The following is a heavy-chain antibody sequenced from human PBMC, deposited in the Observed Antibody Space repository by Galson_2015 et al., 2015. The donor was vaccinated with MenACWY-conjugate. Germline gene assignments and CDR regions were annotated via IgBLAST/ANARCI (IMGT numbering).Heavy chain of an antibody. Sequence: SLRLSCAASGFTFSNYAMTWVRQAPGKGLECVSVISGSGGATFYADSVKGRFTISRDNSKNTVYLQMNSLRVEDTAVYYCTKKLSSAVTPDWLDPWGQGTLVTVSS. V-gene: IGHV3-23*01. CDR1: GFTFSNYA. J-gene: IGHJ5*02. CDR3: TKKLSSAVTPDWLDP. D-gene: IGHD4-17*01. CDR2: ISGSGGAT.